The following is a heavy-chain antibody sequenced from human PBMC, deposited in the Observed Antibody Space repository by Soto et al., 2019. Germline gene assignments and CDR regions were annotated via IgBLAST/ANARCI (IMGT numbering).Heavy chain of an antibody. V-gene: IGHV1-46*01. CDR1: GYTFTRYY. Sequence: SVKVSCKASGYTFTRYYMHCVRQSPVQWLEWMGIINPSGGSTSYAQKFQGRVTMTRDTSTSTVYMELSSLRSEDTAVYYCASKGGSSWFYWGQGTLVTVSS. CDR2: INPSGGST. CDR3: ASKGGSSWFY. J-gene: IGHJ4*02. D-gene: IGHD6-13*01.